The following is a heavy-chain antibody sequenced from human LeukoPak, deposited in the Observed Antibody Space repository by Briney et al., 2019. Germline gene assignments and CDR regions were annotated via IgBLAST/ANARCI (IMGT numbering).Heavy chain of an antibody. Sequence: ASVKVSCKAAGYTFVSHGISWVRQAPGQGLEWMGWISAYNGNTNYAQKFQGRVTMTTDTSTTTAHMELRSLRSDDAAVYFCARGLEQWLVAPFGYWGEGTLVTVSS. CDR3: ARGLEQWLVAPFGY. V-gene: IGHV1-18*01. CDR2: ISAYNGNT. CDR1: GYTFVSHG. J-gene: IGHJ4*02. D-gene: IGHD6-19*01.